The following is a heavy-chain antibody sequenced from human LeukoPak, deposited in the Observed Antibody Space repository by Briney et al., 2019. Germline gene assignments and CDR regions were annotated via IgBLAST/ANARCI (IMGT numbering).Heavy chain of an antibody. J-gene: IGHJ4*02. Sequence: SETLSLTCTVSGGSISSYYWSWIRQPAGKGLEWIGRIYTSGSTNYNPPLKSRVTISVDTSKNQFSLKLSSVTAADTAVYYCARSYDFWSGSPYYFDYWGQGTLVTVSS. D-gene: IGHD3-3*01. V-gene: IGHV4-4*07. CDR3: ARSYDFWSGSPYYFDY. CDR1: GGSISSYY. CDR2: IYTSGST.